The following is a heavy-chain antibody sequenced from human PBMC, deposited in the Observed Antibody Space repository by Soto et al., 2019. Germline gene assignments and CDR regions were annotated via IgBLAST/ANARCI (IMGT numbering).Heavy chain of an antibody. CDR1: GFTFSSYG. Sequence: LRLSCSASGFTFSSYGMHWVRQSLGKVLEWVAVISYDLSNKYYADSVKGRFTISRDNSKNTLYLQMNSLRAEDTAVYYCAKDAAWERRRADYFDYWGQGTLVTVSS. CDR2: ISYDLSNK. J-gene: IGHJ4*02. D-gene: IGHD1-26*01. V-gene: IGHV3-30*18. CDR3: AKDAAWERRRADYFDY.